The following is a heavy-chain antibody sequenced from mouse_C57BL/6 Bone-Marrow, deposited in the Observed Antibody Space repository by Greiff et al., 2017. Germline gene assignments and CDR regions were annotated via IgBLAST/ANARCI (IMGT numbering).Heavy chain of an antibody. D-gene: IGHD3-3*01. Sequence: EVQRVESGGDLVKPGGSLKLSCAASGFTFSSYGMSWVRQTPDKRLEWVATISSGGSYTYYTDSVKGRFTISRDNDKKTRNLQMGRLEADDTAMYYDARHGLWLGYWGQGTALTVSA. J-gene: IGHJ2*01. CDR1: GFTFSSYG. V-gene: IGHV5-6*01. CDR2: ISSGGSYT. CDR3: ARHGLWLGY.